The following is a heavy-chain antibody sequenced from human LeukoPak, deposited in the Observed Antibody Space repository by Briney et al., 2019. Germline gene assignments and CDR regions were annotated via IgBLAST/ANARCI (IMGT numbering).Heavy chain of an antibody. V-gene: IGHV3-48*02. J-gene: IGHJ4*02. Sequence: GGSLRLSCAASEFAFSTYNMNWVRQAPGKGLEWVSHISTGSSTTYYADSVKGRFTISRDYVENSLYLQMNSLRDEDTAVYYCARVAAGYSVNYFDYWGQGTLVTVSS. CDR3: ARVAAGYSVNYFDY. D-gene: IGHD4-23*01. CDR1: EFAFSTYN. CDR2: ISTGSSTT.